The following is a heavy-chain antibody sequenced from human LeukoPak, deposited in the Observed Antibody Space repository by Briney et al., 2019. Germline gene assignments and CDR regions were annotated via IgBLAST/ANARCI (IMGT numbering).Heavy chain of an antibody. Sequence: SETLSLTCTVSGYSISSGYYWGWVRQPPGKGLGWIGSIYHSGSTYYNPSLKSRVTISVDTSKNQFSLKLSSVTAADTAVYYCARHRYYYDSSGYFPAYYYYYYMDVWGKGTTVTISS. J-gene: IGHJ6*03. V-gene: IGHV4-38-2*02. CDR3: ARHRYYYDSSGYFPAYYYYYYMDV. CDR1: GYSISSGYY. D-gene: IGHD3-22*01. CDR2: IYHSGST.